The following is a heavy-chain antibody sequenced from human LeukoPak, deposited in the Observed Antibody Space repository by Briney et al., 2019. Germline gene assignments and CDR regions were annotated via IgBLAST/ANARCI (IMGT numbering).Heavy chain of an antibody. J-gene: IGHJ6*02. D-gene: IGHD3-9*01. CDR3: ARDRYDILTGYYTPWGDV. Sequence: GGSLRLSCAASGFTFSDYYMSWIRQAPGKGLEWASYISSSGSTIYYADSVKGRFTISRDNAKNSLYLQMNSLRAEDTAVYYCARDRYDILTGYYTPWGDVWGQGTTVTVSS. CDR1: GFTFSDYY. V-gene: IGHV3-11*01. CDR2: ISSSGSTI.